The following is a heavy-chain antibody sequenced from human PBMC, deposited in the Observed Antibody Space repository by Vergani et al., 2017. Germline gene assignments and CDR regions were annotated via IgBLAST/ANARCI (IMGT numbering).Heavy chain of an antibody. J-gene: IGHJ4*02. CDR2: IQYSGNRQ. CDR3: AKQREFSSGWELDY. V-gene: IGHV3-30*02. D-gene: IGHD6-19*01. Sequence: VQLLESGGGLVQPGGSLRLSCAASGFTFFSYGMHWVRQAPGKGLEWVAFIQYSGNRQVYADSVKGRFTISRDNPNNTLYLHLSSLRTEDTAMYYCAKQREFSSGWELDYWGQGTLVSVSS. CDR1: GFTFFSYG.